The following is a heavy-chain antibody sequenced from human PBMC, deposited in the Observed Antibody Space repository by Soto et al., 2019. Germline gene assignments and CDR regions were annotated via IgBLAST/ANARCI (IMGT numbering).Heavy chain of an antibody. D-gene: IGHD6-13*01. J-gene: IGHJ6*02. CDR2: INAGNGNT. Sequence: GSSVKVSCKPSGYTFTRYAMHWVRQAPGQRLEWMGWINAGNGNTKYSQKFQGRVTITRDTSASTAYMELSSLRSEDTAVYYCASSNIAAAPYGMDVWGQGTTVTSP. CDR1: GYTFTRYA. V-gene: IGHV1-3*01. CDR3: ASSNIAAAPYGMDV.